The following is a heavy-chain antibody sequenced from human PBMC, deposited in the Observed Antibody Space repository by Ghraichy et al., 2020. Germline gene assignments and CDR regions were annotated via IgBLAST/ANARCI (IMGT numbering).Heavy chain of an antibody. CDR1: GFTFGDFA. J-gene: IGHJ4*02. V-gene: IGHV3-49*04. CDR3: TRRAYSYGYIDY. CDR2: IRSKAYGGTT. Sequence: GGSLRLSCTASGFTFGDFAMNWVRQAPGKGLEWVGFIRSKAYGGTTEYAASVKGRFTISRDDSKSIAYLQMNSLKTEDTAVYFCTRRAYSYGYIDYWGQGTLVTASS. D-gene: IGHD5-18*01.